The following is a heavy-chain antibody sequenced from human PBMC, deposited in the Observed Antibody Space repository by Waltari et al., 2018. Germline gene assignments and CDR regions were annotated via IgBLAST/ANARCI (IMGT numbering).Heavy chain of an antibody. CDR2: INHSGRT. CDR3: ARRGRYDSSGFDY. CDR1: GGSFSGYY. Sequence: QVQLQQWGAGLLKPSETLSLTCAVYGGSFSGYYWSWTRQPPGNGLVWIGEINHSGRTNDNPPLNSRVTISVDTSKNQFSLKLSSVTAADTAVYYCARRGRYDSSGFDYWGQGTLVTVSS. D-gene: IGHD3-22*01. V-gene: IGHV4-34*01. J-gene: IGHJ4*02.